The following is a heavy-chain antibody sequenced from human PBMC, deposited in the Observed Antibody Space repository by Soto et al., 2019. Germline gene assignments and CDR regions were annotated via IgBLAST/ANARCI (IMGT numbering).Heavy chain of an antibody. D-gene: IGHD4-17*01. CDR1: GFTFSNYG. J-gene: IGHJ4*02. CDR2: ISYHGSDK. CDR3: AKDHLTTAVTTVGY. Sequence: QVPLVESGGGVVQPGRSLRLSCAASGFTFSNYGMHWVRQAPGKGLEWVAVISYHGSDKYYADSVKGRFTISRDNSKNTLYLQMDSLRVEDSAVYYCAKDHLTTAVTTVGYWGQGTLVTVSS. V-gene: IGHV3-30*18.